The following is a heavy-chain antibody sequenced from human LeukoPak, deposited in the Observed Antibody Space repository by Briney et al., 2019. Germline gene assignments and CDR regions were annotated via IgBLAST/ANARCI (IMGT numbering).Heavy chain of an antibody. Sequence: PGGSLRLSCAASGFTFSSYWMSWVRQAPGKGLEWVANINQDGSEKYYVDSVKVRFTISRDNAKNSLYLQMNSLRAEDTAVYYCARDHANYDFWSGYYTPDNWFDPWGQGTLVTVSS. V-gene: IGHV3-7*01. CDR2: INQDGSEK. CDR3: ARDHANYDFWSGYYTPDNWFDP. J-gene: IGHJ5*02. D-gene: IGHD3-3*01. CDR1: GFTFSSYW.